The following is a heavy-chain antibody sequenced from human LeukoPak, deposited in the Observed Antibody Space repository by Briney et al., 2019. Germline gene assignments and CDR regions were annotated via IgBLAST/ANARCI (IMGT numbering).Heavy chain of an antibody. J-gene: IGHJ3*02. Sequence: PSQTLSLTCTVSGGSISSGGYYWSWIRQPPGKGLEWIGYIYHSGSTYYNPSLKSRVTISVDRSKNQFSLKLSSVTAADTAVYYCARDPPSITIFGSHAFDIWGQGTMVTVSS. CDR3: ARDPPSITIFGSHAFDI. CDR1: GGSISSGGYY. V-gene: IGHV4-30-2*01. D-gene: IGHD3-3*01. CDR2: IYHSGST.